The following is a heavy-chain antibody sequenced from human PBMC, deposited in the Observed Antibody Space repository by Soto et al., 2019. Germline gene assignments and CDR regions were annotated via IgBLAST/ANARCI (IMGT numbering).Heavy chain of an antibody. J-gene: IGHJ4*02. CDR1: GYTLTELS. D-gene: IGHD3-22*01. CDR3: AKDSTYYYDSSGYYHFDS. V-gene: IGHV1-24*01. CDR2: FDPEDGET. Sequence: GASVKVSCKVSGYTLTELSMHWVRQAPGKGLEWMGGFDPEDGETIYAQKLQGRVTMTEDTSTDTAYMELSSLRSEDMAVYYCAKDSTYYYDSSGYYHFDSWGQGTLVTVS.